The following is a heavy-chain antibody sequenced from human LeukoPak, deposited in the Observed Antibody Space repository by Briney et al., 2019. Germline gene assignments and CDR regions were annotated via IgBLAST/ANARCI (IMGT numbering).Heavy chain of an antibody. D-gene: IGHD3-9*01. CDR2: ISAYNGNT. Sequence: ASVKVSCKASGYTFTSYGISWVRQAPGQGLEWMGWISAYNGNTNHAQKLQGRVTMTTDTSTSTAYMELRSLRSDDTAVYYCARDVGDYYDILTGLYYFDYWGQGTLVTVSS. J-gene: IGHJ4*02. CDR1: GYTFTSYG. CDR3: ARDVGDYYDILTGLYYFDY. V-gene: IGHV1-18*01.